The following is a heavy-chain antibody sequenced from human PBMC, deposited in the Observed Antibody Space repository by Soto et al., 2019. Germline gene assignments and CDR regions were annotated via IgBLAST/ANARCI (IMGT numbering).Heavy chain of an antibody. CDR2: IWYDGSKK. D-gene: IGHD6-19*01. CDR3: AREGAVAGSQDF. CDR1: GFIFSDYG. Sequence: GGSLRLSCAASGFIFSDYGIHWVRQAPGKGLEWVALIWYDGSKKYYADSVKGRFTVSRDNINSTLYLEMNSLRVEDSAVYYCAREGAVAGSQDFWGQGTLVTVSS. J-gene: IGHJ4*02. V-gene: IGHV3-33*01.